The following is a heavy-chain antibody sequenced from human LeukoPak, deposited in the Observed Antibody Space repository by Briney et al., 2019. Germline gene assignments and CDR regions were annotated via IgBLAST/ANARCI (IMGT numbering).Heavy chain of an antibody. J-gene: IGHJ6*03. V-gene: IGHV1-46*01. CDR3: ARAGSYYYYIDV. Sequence: ASVKVSCKASGYTFTSYYMHWVRQAPEQGLEWMGIINPSGGSTSYAQKFQGRVTMTRGTSTSTVYMELSSLRSEDTAAYYCARAGSYYYYIDVWGKGTTVTVSS. CDR1: GYTFTSYY. D-gene: IGHD3-10*01. CDR2: INPSGGST.